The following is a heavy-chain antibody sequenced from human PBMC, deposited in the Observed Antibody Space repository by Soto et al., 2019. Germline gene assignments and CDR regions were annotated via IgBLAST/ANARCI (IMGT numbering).Heavy chain of an antibody. CDR1: GFTFSDYY. Sequence: QVQLVESGGGLVKPGGSLRLSCAASGFTFSDYYMSWIRQAPGKGLEWVSYISSSSSYTNYADSVKGRFTISRDNAKNLLYLQMNSLRAEDTAVYYCARIAAAGHFDYWGQGTLVTVSS. V-gene: IGHV3-11*05. CDR3: ARIAAAGHFDY. D-gene: IGHD6-13*01. CDR2: ISSSSSYT. J-gene: IGHJ4*02.